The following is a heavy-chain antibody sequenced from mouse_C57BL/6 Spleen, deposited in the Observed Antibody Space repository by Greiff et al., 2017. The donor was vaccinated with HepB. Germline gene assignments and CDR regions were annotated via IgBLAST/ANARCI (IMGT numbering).Heavy chain of an antibody. V-gene: IGHV3-6*01. J-gene: IGHJ3*01. CDR1: GYSITSGYY. CDR2: ISYDGSN. CDR3: ARGSAWFAY. Sequence: EVKLMESGPGLVKPSQSLSLTCSVTGYSITSGYYWNWIRQFPGNKLEWMGYISYDGSNNYNPSLKNRITITRYTSKNQCFLQLNSVTTEDTSTYYCARGSAWFAYWGQGTLVTVSA.